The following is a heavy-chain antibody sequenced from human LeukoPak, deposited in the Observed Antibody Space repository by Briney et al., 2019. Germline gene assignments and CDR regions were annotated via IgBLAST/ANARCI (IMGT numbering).Heavy chain of an antibody. CDR2: ISGSGGST. V-gene: IGHV3-23*01. Sequence: WGSLRLSCAASGFTFSNYAMSWVRQAPGKGLEWVSAISGSGGSTYYADSVKGRFTISRDNSKNTLYLQMNSLRAEDTAVYYCAKDYLGYCSGGSCAPFDYWGQGTLVTVSS. CDR3: AKDYLGYCSGGSCAPFDY. D-gene: IGHD2-15*01. CDR1: GFTFSNYA. J-gene: IGHJ4*02.